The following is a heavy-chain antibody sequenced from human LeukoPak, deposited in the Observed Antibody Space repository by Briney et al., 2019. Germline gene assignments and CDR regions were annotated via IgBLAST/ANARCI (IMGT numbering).Heavy chain of an antibody. J-gene: IGHJ4*02. D-gene: IGHD6-13*01. CDR2: IYSGGST. CDR3: ARDQFGIAAAGITDY. V-gene: IGHV3-53*01. Sequence: PGGSLRLSCAASGFTVSSNCMSWVRQAPGKGLEWVSVIYSGGSTYYADSVKGRFTISRDNSKNTLYLQMNSLRAEDTAVYYCARDQFGIAAAGITDYWGQGTLVTVSS. CDR1: GFTVSSNC.